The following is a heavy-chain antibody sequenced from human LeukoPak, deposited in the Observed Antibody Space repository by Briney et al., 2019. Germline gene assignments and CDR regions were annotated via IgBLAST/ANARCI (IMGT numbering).Heavy chain of an antibody. Sequence: SQTLSLTCAISGDSVSSNSAAWNWIRQSPSRGLEWLGRTYYRSKWYNDYAVSVKSRITINPDTSKNQFSLQLNSMTPEDTAVYYCARGIGYCSSTSCSDFDYWGQGTLVTVSS. J-gene: IGHJ4*02. D-gene: IGHD2-2*01. CDR3: ARGIGYCSSTSCSDFDY. V-gene: IGHV6-1*01. CDR1: GDSVSSNSAA. CDR2: TYYRSKWYN.